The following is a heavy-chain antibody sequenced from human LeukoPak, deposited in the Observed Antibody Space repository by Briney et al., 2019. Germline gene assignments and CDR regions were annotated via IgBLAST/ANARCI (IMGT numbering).Heavy chain of an antibody. J-gene: IGHJ6*02. Sequence: PGGSLRLSCAASGFTFSDYYMSWIRQAPGKGLEWVSYISSSGSTIYYADSVKGRFTISRDNAKNSLYLQMNSLRAEDTAVYYCARVLDYDSSGYSYYYYYGMDVWGQGTTVTVSS. V-gene: IGHV3-11*01. CDR1: GFTFSDYY. D-gene: IGHD3-22*01. CDR2: ISSSGSTI. CDR3: ARVLDYDSSGYSYYYYYGMDV.